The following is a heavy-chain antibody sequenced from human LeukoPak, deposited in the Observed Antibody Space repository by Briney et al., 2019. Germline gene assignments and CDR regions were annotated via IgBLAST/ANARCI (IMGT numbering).Heavy chain of an antibody. D-gene: IGHD2-15*01. CDR3: ARDAQWYSWD. CDR1: GFSFSSES. Sequence: GGSLRLSCAASGFSFSSESMNWIRQTPGKGLEWVSYISGGSDAIYYADSVKGRFTISRDNAKRSLYLQLNNLRAEDTAVYYCARDAQWYSWDWGQGTLVTVSS. CDR2: ISGGSDAI. V-gene: IGHV3-48*01. J-gene: IGHJ4*02.